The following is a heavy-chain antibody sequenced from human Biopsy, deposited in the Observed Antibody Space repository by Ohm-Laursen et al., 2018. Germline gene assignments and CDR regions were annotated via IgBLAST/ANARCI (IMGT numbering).Heavy chain of an antibody. CDR1: GFTFSASA. Sequence: SLRLSCSAASGFTFSASAVHWVRQASGKGLEWVGRIRSKAKSYATAYAASVTGRFTISRDDSKNTTYLQMNSLKTEDTAVYYCTLEGAGFDNWGQGTLVTVSS. D-gene: IGHD3-10*01. V-gene: IGHV3-73*01. J-gene: IGHJ4*02. CDR3: TLEGAGFDN. CDR2: IRSKAKSYAT.